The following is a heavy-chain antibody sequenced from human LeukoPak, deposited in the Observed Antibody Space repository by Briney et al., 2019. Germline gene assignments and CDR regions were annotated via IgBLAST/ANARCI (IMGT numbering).Heavy chain of an antibody. D-gene: IGHD4-11*01. CDR1: GGSISSSSYY. CDR2: IYYSGST. CDR3: ARVNSNHYYYYYMDV. V-gene: IGHV4-39*07. Sequence: SETLSLTCTVSGGSISSSSYYWGWIRQPPGKGLEWIGSIYYSGSTYYNPSLKSRVTISVDTSKNQFSLKLSSVTAADTAVYYCARVNSNHYYYYYMDVWGKGTTVTVSS. J-gene: IGHJ6*03.